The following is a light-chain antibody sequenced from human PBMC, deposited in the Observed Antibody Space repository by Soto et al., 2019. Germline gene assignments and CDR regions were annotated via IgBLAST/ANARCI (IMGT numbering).Light chain of an antibody. CDR2: DVS. V-gene: IGLV2-11*01. CDR1: SSDVGGYNY. J-gene: IGLJ1*01. CDR3: CSYAGPNYV. Sequence: QSVLTQPRSVSGSPGQSVTISCTGTSSDVGGYNYVSWYQQHPGKAPKHMIYDVSKRPSGVPDRFSGSKSGNTASLTISGLQAEDEADYYCCSYAGPNYVFGTGTKLTVL.